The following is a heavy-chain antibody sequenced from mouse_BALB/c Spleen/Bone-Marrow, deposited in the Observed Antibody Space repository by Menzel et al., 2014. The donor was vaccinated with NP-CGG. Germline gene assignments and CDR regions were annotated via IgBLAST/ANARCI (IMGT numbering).Heavy chain of an antibody. V-gene: IGHV1S81*02. Sequence: VQLQQSGAELVKPGASVKLSCKASGYTFTNYYMYWVKQRPGQGLEWIGEITPSNGGSNFIEKFKNKATLTVDKSSSTAYMQLSSLTSEDSAVYYSSREGAYWGQGTLVTVSA. CDR3: SREGAY. J-gene: IGHJ3*01. CDR1: GYTFTNYY. CDR2: ITPSNGGS.